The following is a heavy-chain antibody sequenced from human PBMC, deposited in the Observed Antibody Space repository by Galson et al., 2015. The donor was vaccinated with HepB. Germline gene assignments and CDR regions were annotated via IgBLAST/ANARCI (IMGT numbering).Heavy chain of an antibody. CDR3: ARHPQRGSTGYAFDY. J-gene: IGHJ4*02. D-gene: IGHD3-9*01. CDR1: GGSISTYY. V-gene: IGHV4-59*08. CDR2: VFYNGDT. Sequence: SETLSLTCTVSGGSISTYYWSWIRRSPGKGLEWTAYVFYNGDTTYNPSLERRATIFADTSNNQVFLRLRSVTDADTAVYYCARHPQRGSTGYAFDYWGQGVLVTVSS.